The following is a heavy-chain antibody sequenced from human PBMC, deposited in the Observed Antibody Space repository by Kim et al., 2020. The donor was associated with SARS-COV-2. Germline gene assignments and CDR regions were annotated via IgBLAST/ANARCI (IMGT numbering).Heavy chain of an antibody. J-gene: IGHJ4*02. CDR3: ASSHYDSSGYYGY. Sequence: YEQKFQGRVTITADKSTSTAYVELSSLRSEDTAVYYCASSHYDSSGYYGYWGQGTLVTVSS. D-gene: IGHD3-22*01. V-gene: IGHV1-69*02.